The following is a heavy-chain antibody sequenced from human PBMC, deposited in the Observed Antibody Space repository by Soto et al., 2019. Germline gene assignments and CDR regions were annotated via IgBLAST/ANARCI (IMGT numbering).Heavy chain of an antibody. Sequence: EVQLVESGGGLVQPGGSLRLSCAVSGFTFSSFWMHWVRQAPGEGLVWVSRINTDGSSTSYADSVKGRFTISRDNAMNSLYLQMNSLRVEDMAMYYCAKRGVDTFGLSYWGQGTLVTVSS. V-gene: IGHV3-74*01. D-gene: IGHD3-10*01. J-gene: IGHJ4*02. CDR2: INTDGSST. CDR3: AKRGVDTFGLSY. CDR1: GFTFSSFW.